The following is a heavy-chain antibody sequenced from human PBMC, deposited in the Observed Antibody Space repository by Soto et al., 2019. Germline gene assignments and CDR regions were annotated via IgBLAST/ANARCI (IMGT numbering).Heavy chain of an antibody. CDR1: GESFNGYY. J-gene: IGHJ6*02. CDR2: IHHSGST. Sequence: QVQLQQWGAGLLKPSETLSLTCTAYGESFNGYYWSWIRQPPGKGLEWIGEIHHSGSTNYNPSLKSRATVSIDTAKRQFSLKVRSVTAADTAVYYCARGKRGSSWYRGEEKYYYYGMDVWGQGTPVTVSS. CDR3: ARGKRGSSWYRGEEKYYYYGMDV. D-gene: IGHD6-13*01. V-gene: IGHV4-34*01.